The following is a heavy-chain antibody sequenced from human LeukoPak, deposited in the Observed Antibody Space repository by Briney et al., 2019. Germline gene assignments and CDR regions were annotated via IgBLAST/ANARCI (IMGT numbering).Heavy chain of an antibody. Sequence: RPGGSLRLSCAASGFTFSSYEMTWVRQAPGKGLEWVSYISRSGTTTYYADSVKGRFTISRDNAKNSLYLQMNSLRDEDTAVYYCARYVAVADMYCFDYWGQGTLVTVSS. J-gene: IGHJ4*02. CDR3: ARYVAVADMYCFDY. V-gene: IGHV3-48*03. CDR2: ISRSGTTT. D-gene: IGHD6-13*01. CDR1: GFTFSSYE.